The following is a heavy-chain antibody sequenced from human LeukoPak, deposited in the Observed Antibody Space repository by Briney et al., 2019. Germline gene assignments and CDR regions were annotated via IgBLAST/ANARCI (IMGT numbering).Heavy chain of an antibody. V-gene: IGHV4-61*02. CDR2: IFTSGTI. J-gene: IGHJ5*02. CDR3: ARVGGTNNWFDP. D-gene: IGHD3-16*01. CDR1: GVSITSGNYY. Sequence: PSQTLSLTCIVSGVSITSGNYYWAWIRQPAGKGLGWIGRIFTSGTITYNPSLKSRMTISLDTSNNQATLKLTSVTAADTAVYYCARVGGTNNWFDPWGQGTLVTVSS.